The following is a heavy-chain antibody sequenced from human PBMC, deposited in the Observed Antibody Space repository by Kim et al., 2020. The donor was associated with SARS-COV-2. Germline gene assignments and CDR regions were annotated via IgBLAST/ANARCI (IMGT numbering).Heavy chain of an antibody. CDR3: AKDTVLASGNFDY. CDR2: ISWNSGNI. D-gene: IGHD2-15*01. V-gene: IGHV3-9*01. J-gene: IGHJ4*02. Sequence: GGSLRLSCAASAFTFDDYAMEWVRHPQGKGRGWVSGISWNSGNIAYADSVKGRFTLSRDNATNSLSLQMNSLRAEDTALYYCAKDTVLASGNFDYWCQGT. CDR1: AFTFDDYA.